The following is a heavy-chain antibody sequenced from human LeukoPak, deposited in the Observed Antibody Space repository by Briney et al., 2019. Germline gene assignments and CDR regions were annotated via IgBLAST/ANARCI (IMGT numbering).Heavy chain of an antibody. Sequence: PSETLSLTCTVSGGSISSGDYYWSWIRQPPGKGLEWIGYIYYSGSTYYNPSLKSRVTISVDTSKSQFSLKLSSVTAADTAVYYCASAWSARDAFDIWGQGTMVTVSS. CDR3: ASAWSARDAFDI. CDR1: GGSISSGDYY. J-gene: IGHJ3*02. V-gene: IGHV4-30-4*01. CDR2: IYYSGST. D-gene: IGHD2-15*01.